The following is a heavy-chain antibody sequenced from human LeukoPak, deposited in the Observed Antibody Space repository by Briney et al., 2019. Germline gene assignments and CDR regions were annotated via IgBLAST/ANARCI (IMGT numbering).Heavy chain of an antibody. CDR3: ASLAAAGTSGAFDI. J-gene: IGHJ3*02. CDR2: INPNSGGT. D-gene: IGHD6-13*01. Sequence: ASVKVSCKASGYTFTGYYMHWVRQAPGQGLEWMGWINPNSGGTNYAQKFQGRVTMTRDTSISTAYMELSRLRSDDTAVYYCASLAAAGTSGAFDIWGQGTMVTVSS. V-gene: IGHV1-2*02. CDR1: GYTFTGYY.